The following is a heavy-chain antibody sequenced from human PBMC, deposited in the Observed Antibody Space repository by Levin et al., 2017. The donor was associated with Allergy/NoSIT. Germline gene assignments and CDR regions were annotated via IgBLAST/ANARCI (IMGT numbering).Heavy chain of an antibody. V-gene: IGHV4-59*01. CDR1: GGSISSYY. J-gene: IGHJ3*02. CDR2: IYYSGST. CDR3: ARGDSGRVTRRAFDI. D-gene: IGHD3-10*01. Sequence: KASETLSLTCTVSGGSISSYYWSWIRQPPGKGLEWIGYIYYSGSTNYNPSLKSRVTISVDTSKNQFSLKLSSVTAADTAVYYCARGDSGRVTRRAFDIWGQGTMVTVSS.